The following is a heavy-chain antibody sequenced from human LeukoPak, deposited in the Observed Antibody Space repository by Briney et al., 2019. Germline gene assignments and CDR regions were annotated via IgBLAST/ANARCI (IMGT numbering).Heavy chain of an antibody. CDR2: MNPNSGNT. Sequence: ASVKVSCKASGYTFSSSHINWVRQATGQGLEWMGWMNPNSGNTGYTQKFQGRVSFTRNTSISTAYMELSSLRSEDTAVYYCARGSNSGSYNFDYWGQGTLVTVSS. CDR3: ARGSNSGSYNFDY. V-gene: IGHV1-8*03. J-gene: IGHJ4*02. D-gene: IGHD1-26*01. CDR1: GYTFSSSH.